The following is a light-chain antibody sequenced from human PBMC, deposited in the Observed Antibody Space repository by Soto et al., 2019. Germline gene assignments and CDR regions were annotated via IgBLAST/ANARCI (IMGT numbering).Light chain of an antibody. CDR3: QQYNNCPPWT. J-gene: IGKJ1*01. CDR1: QSVSSK. CDR2: GAS. V-gene: IGKV3-15*01. Sequence: EIVMTQSPATLSVSPGERATLSCRASQSVSSKLAWYQQKPGQAPRLLIYGASTRATGIPARFSGSGSGTEFTLTIRRLQSEDFAGYYCQQYNNCPPWTFGQGTTVEIK.